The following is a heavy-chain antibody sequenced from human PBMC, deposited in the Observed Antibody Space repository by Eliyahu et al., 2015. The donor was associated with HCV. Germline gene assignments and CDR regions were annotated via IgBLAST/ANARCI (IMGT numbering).Heavy chain of an antibody. CDR3: AHIKDDDFWSGDPTDGMDV. D-gene: IGHD3-3*01. J-gene: IGHJ6*02. CDR2: IYWDDDK. Sequence: QTTLKESGPTLVKPTQTLTLTCTFSGFSLSTSGVGVGWIRQPPGKALEWLALIYWDDDKRYSPSLKSRLTITKDTSKNQVVLTMTNMDPVDTATYYCAHIKDDDFWSGDPTDGMDVWGQGTTVTVSS. CDR1: GFSLSTSGVG. V-gene: IGHV2-5*02.